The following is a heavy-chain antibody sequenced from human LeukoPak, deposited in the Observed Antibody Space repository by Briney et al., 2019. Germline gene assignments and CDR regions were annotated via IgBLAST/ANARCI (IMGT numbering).Heavy chain of an antibody. Sequence: PSETLSLTCTVSGASISGHYWSWIRQPAGKGLEWIGQIFISGNINYNPSLKSRVTMSVDTSKNQFSLKLTSVTAADTAVYYCAGALIGFGESTFDPWGQGTLVTVSS. CDR3: AGALIGFGESTFDP. V-gene: IGHV4-4*07. D-gene: IGHD3-10*01. CDR1: GASISGHY. CDR2: IFISGNI. J-gene: IGHJ5*02.